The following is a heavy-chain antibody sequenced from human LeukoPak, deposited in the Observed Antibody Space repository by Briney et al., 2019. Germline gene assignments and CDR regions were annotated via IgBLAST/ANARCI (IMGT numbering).Heavy chain of an antibody. CDR1: GFTFSSYG. Sequence: GGSLRLSCAASGFTFSSYGMPWVRQAPGKGLEWVAVISYDGSNKYYADSVKGRFTISRDNSKNTLYLQMNSLRAEDTAVYYCARARGYITKRYFDYWGQGTLVTVSS. J-gene: IGHJ4*02. D-gene: IGHD5-18*01. V-gene: IGHV3-30*03. CDR3: ARARGYITKRYFDY. CDR2: ISYDGSNK.